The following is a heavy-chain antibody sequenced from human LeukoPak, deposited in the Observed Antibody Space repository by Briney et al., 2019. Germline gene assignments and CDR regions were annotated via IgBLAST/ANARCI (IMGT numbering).Heavy chain of an antibody. J-gene: IGHJ6*02. Sequence: PGGSLRLSCAASGLTVSGSYMSWVRQAPGVGLEWVSLIYSGGDIYYADSVKGRFTISRDTSKNILYLQMNSLRAEDTAVYYCARSSAVLEWLPNYYYYGMDVWGQGTTVTVSS. CDR3: ARSSAVLEWLPNYYYYGMDV. V-gene: IGHV3-66*01. CDR2: IYSGGDI. D-gene: IGHD3-3*02. CDR1: GLTVSGSY.